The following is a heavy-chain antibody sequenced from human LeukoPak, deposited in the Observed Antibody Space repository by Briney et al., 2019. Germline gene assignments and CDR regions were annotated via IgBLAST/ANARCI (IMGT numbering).Heavy chain of an antibody. D-gene: IGHD6-13*01. CDR1: GYTFTSYA. CDR2: ISAYNRNT. J-gene: IGHJ4*02. V-gene: IGHV1-18*01. CDR3: ATSIAAADAYFDY. Sequence: VASVKVSCKASGYTFTSYAMHWVRQAPGQGLEWMGWISAYNRNTNYAQKFQGRGTMTTDTSTSTAYMELRSLRSDDTAVYYCATSIAAADAYFDYWGQGTLVTVSS.